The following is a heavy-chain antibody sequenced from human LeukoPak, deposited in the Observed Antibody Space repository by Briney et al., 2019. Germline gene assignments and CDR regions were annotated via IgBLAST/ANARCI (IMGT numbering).Heavy chain of an antibody. CDR1: GFTFSSSW. Sequence: GGSLRLSCAASGFTFSSSWMNWVRQAPGKGLEWGANINPDGGEKRYVDSVKGRFTISRDNARNSLYLQMNSLRAEDTAVYYCASWINNDNYWGQGTLVTVSS. J-gene: IGHJ4*02. CDR3: ASWINNDNY. CDR2: INPDGGEK. V-gene: IGHV3-7*01. D-gene: IGHD1-1*01.